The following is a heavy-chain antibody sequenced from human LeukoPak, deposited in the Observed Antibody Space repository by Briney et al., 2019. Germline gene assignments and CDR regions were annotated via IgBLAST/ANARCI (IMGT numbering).Heavy chain of an antibody. Sequence: GGSLRLSCAASGFTFSDYYMSWIRQAPGKGLEWVSYISSSGSTIYYADSVKGRFTISRDNAKNSLYLQMNSLRAEDTAVYYCASGSVDTAVAYDYWGQGTLVTVSS. CDR3: ASGSVDTAVAYDY. V-gene: IGHV3-11*01. D-gene: IGHD5-18*01. CDR2: ISSSGSTI. J-gene: IGHJ4*02. CDR1: GFTFSDYY.